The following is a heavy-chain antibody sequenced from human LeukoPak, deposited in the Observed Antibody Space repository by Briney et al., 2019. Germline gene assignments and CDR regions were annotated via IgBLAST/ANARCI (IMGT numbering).Heavy chain of an antibody. CDR3: ARGSAAMVTD. V-gene: IGHV4-30-2*01. J-gene: IGHJ4*02. CDR2: IYHSGST. Sequence: SETLSLTCAVSGGSISSGGYSWSWIRQPPGKGLEWIGYIYHSGSTYYNPSLKSRATISVDRSKNQFSLKLSSVTAADTAVYYCARGSAAMVTDWGQGTLVTVSS. D-gene: IGHD5-18*01. CDR1: GGSISSGGYS.